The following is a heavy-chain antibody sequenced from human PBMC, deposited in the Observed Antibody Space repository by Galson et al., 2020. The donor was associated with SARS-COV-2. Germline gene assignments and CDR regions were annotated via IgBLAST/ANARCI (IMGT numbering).Heavy chain of an antibody. D-gene: IGHD3-10*01. Sequence: SETLSLTCAVYGGSFRNYYWTWIRQSPEKGLEWLGEINHRGSTNYNPSLKSRVAMSVDTSKNQFSLRLSSVTAAHTAVYYCARGGSRPIMAFDYYYFYMDVWGKGTTVTVSS. CDR2: INHRGST. J-gene: IGHJ6*03. CDR3: ARGGSRPIMAFDYYYFYMDV. CDR1: GGSFRNYY. V-gene: IGHV4-34*01.